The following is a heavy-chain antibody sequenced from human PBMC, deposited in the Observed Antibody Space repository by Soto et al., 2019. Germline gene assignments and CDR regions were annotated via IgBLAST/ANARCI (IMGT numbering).Heavy chain of an antibody. J-gene: IGHJ4*02. CDR1: GGSFSGYY. CDR2: INHSGST. V-gene: IGHV4-34*01. D-gene: IGHD3-10*01. Sequence: SETLSLTCAVYGGSFSGYYWSWIRQPPGKGLEWIGEINHSGSTNYNPSLKSRVTISVDTSKNQFSLKLSSVTAADTAVYYCARGRGSGGYYHGPFDYWGQGTLVTVSS. CDR3: ARGRGSGGYYHGPFDY.